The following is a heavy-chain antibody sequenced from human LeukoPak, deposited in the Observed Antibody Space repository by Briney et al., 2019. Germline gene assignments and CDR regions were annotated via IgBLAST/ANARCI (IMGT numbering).Heavy chain of an antibody. CDR3: ARDLVGATSFDY. CDR2: ISAYNGNT. D-gene: IGHD1-26*01. Sequence: ASVKVSCKASGYTFTSYGISWVRQAPGQGLEWMGWISAYNGNTNYAQKLQGRVTMTTDTSTSTAYMELRSPRSDDTAVYYCARDLVGATSFDYWGQGTLVTVSS. CDR1: GYTFTSYG. V-gene: IGHV1-18*01. J-gene: IGHJ4*02.